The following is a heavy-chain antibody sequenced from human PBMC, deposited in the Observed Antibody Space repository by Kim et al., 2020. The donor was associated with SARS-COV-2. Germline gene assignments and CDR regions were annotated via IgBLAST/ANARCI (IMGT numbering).Heavy chain of an antibody. CDR1: GYTLTELS. CDR3: ATGPPYCSSTSCYPGWFEP. D-gene: IGHD2-2*01. Sequence: ASVKVSCKVSGYTLTELSMHWVRQAPGKGLEWMGGFDPEDGETIYAQKFQGRVTMTEDTSTDTAYMELSSLRSEDTAVYYCATGPPYCSSTSCYPGWFEPWGPGTLVTVSS. J-gene: IGHJ5*02. CDR2: FDPEDGET. V-gene: IGHV1-24*01.